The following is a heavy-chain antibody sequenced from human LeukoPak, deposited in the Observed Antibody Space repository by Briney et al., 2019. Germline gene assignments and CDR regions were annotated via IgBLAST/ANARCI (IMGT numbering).Heavy chain of an antibody. D-gene: IGHD1-1*01. V-gene: IGHV4-59*08. J-gene: IGHJ4*02. Sequence: PSETLSLTCTVSGGSISNYYWSWIRQPPGKGLEWIGYIYSIGSTNYNPSLKSRVTISVDTSKNQFSLMLSSVTAADTAFYYCARRRTTGTTGYFDYWGRGILVTVSS. CDR2: IYSIGST. CDR3: ARRRTTGTTGYFDY. CDR1: GGSISNYY.